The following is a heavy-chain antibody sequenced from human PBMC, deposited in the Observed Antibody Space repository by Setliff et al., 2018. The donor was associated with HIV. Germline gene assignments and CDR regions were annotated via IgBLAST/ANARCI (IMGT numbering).Heavy chain of an antibody. CDR1: GYTLSELS. J-gene: IGHJ4*02. Sequence: ASVKVSCKIYGYTLSELSMHWVRQAPGQGLEWMGWVSGYNGNIRYAEKFQDRLTLTTDTSTTTAYMDLTSLTSDDTAVYYCATDRTQTGMSMVRGRLTDPARYPLDFWGQGTLVTVSS. CDR2: VSGYNGNI. D-gene: IGHD3-10*01. V-gene: IGHV1-18*01. CDR3: ATDRTQTGMSMVRGRLTDPARYPLDF.